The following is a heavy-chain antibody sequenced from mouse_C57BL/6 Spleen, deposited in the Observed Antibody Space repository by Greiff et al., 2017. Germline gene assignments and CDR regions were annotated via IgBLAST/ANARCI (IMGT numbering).Heavy chain of an antibody. CDR3: ARAMGLGPYFDY. Sequence: VKLVESGAELVRPGASVKLSCKASGYTFTDYYINWVKQRPGQGLEWIARIYPGSGNTYYNEKFKGKATLTAEKSSSTAYMQLSSLTSEDSAVYFCARAMGLGPYFDYWGQGTTLTVSS. CDR1: GYTFTDYY. CDR2: IYPGSGNT. V-gene: IGHV1-76*01. D-gene: IGHD1-1*02. J-gene: IGHJ2*01.